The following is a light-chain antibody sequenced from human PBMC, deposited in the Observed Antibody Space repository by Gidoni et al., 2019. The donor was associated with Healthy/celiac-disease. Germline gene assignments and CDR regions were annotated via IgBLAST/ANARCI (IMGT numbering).Light chain of an antibody. V-gene: IGLV2-8*01. CDR3: SSYAGSNNLV. CDR2: EVS. J-gene: IGLJ2*01. CDR1: SSDVVGYNY. Sequence: QSALTQPPSASGSPGQSVTISCTGTSSDVVGYNYVSWYQQHPGKAPKLMIYEVSKRPSGVPDRFSGSNSGNTASLTVSGLQAEDEADYYCSSYAGSNNLVFGGGTKLTVL.